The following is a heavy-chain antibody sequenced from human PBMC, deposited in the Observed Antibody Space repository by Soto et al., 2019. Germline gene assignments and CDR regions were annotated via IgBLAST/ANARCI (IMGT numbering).Heavy chain of an antibody. CDR1: GFTFSIYG. CDR2: IWYDGSKE. J-gene: IGHJ4*02. D-gene: IGHD3-10*01. V-gene: IGHV3-33*01. Sequence: QVQLVESGGGVVQPGRSLRLSCVVSGFTFSIYGMHWVRQAPGMGLEWVAVIWYDGSKEYHADSVKGRFTISRDDSQNTMYLQMNNLRAEDTAVYYCARVPGRLWGRGTLVTVAS. CDR3: ARVPGRL.